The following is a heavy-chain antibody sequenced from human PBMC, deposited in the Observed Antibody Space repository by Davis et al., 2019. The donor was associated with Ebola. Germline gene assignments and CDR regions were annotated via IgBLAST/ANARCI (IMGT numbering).Heavy chain of an antibody. V-gene: IGHV3-30*02. J-gene: IGHJ4*02. CDR3: ARDWVGATDY. Sequence: PGGSLRLSCAASGFSFSRFGMHWVRQAGKGLEWVAFIGSHGSRGDYADSVKGRFTISRDNSKNTLYLQMNSLRAEDTAVYYCARDWVGATDYWGQGTLVTVSS. D-gene: IGHD1-26*01. CDR2: IGSHGSRG. CDR1: GFSFSRFG.